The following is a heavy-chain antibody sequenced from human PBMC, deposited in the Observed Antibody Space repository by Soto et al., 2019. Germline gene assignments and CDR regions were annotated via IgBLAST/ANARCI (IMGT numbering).Heavy chain of an antibody. Sequence: GASVKVSCKASGGTFSSYAISWVRQAPGQGLEWMGGIIPIFGTANYAQKFQGRVTITADKSTSTAYMELSGLRSEDTAVYYCARSEWLRSAGYYYYGMDVWGQGTTVTVSS. D-gene: IGHD5-12*01. J-gene: IGHJ6*02. CDR2: IIPIFGTA. CDR1: GGTFSSYA. V-gene: IGHV1-69*06. CDR3: ARSEWLRSAGYYYYGMDV.